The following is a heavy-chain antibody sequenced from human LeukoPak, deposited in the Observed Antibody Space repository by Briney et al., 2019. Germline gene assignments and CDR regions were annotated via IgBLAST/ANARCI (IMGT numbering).Heavy chain of an antibody. J-gene: IGHJ4*02. CDR2: MNPNSGNT. Sequence: ASVKVSCKASGYTFTSYDINWVRQATGQGLEWMGWMNPNSGNTGYAQKFQGRVTMTRNTSISTAYMELSSLRSEDTAVYYCSSSFRGEWELQFDYWGQGTLVTFSS. CDR3: SSSFRGEWELQFDY. D-gene: IGHD1-26*01. CDR1: GYTFTSYD. V-gene: IGHV1-8*01.